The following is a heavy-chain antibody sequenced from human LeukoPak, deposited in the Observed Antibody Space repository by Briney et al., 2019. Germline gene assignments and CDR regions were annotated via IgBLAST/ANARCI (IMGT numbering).Heavy chain of an antibody. Sequence: GGSLRLSCAVSGLTFSSSWMDWVRQAPGKGLEWVASINPEGSEKYSADSVKGRFTISRDNAKNSLYLQMYSLRVEDTAFYYCARDLAYSRLDYWGQGMLVTVSS. J-gene: IGHJ4*02. CDR1: GLTFSSSW. D-gene: IGHD5-18*01. CDR3: ARDLAYSRLDY. V-gene: IGHV3-7*01. CDR2: INPEGSEK.